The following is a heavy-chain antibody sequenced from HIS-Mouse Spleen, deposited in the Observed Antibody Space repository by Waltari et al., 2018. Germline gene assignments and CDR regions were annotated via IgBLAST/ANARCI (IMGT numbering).Heavy chain of an antibody. CDR1: GGSISSYY. CDR3: ARASRDLLLPRYFDL. Sequence: QVQLQESGPGLVKPSETLSLTCTVSGGSISSYYWSWIRRPPGKGLEWIGDYSGSTNNNPSLKSRVTISVDTSKNQFSLKLSSVTAADTAVYYCARASRDLLLPRYFDLWGRGTLVTVSS. CDR2: DYSGST. J-gene: IGHJ2*01. V-gene: IGHV4-59*01.